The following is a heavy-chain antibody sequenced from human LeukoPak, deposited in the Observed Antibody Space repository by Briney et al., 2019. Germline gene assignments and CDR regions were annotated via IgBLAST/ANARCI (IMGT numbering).Heavy chain of an antibody. CDR1: GYTFTGYY. CDR3: ARAAAKNYFDY. D-gene: IGHD2-2*01. V-gene: IGHV1-2*02. J-gene: IGHJ4*02. CDR2: INPNSGGT. Sequence: GASVKVSCRASGYTFTGYYMHWVRQAPGQGLEWMGWINPNSGGTNYAQKFQGRVTMTRDTSISTAYMELSRLRSDNTAVYYCARAAAKNYFDYWGQGTLVTVSS.